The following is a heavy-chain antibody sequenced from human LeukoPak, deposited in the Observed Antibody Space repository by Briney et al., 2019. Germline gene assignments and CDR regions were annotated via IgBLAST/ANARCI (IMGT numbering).Heavy chain of an antibody. V-gene: IGHV4-30-4*01. Sequence: PSETLSLTCSVSGDSISIGDYRWSWIRQSPGKGLEWIGYIYYIGTAYYNPSLRSRVALSADTSKNQFSLKLNSVTVADSAVYFCARAREDSPRIYYYMDVWGKGTTVTVSS. CDR3: ARAREDSPRIYYYMDV. J-gene: IGHJ6*03. CDR2: IYYIGTA. D-gene: IGHD1-26*01. CDR1: GDSISIGDYR.